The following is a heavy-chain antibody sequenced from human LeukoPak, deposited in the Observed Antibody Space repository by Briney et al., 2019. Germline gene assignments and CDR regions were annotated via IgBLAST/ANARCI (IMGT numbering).Heavy chain of an antibody. V-gene: IGHV3-7*01. CDR1: GFTFSSYW. CDR2: IKQDGSEK. CDR3: ARDRCGGDCPFDY. D-gene: IGHD2-21*02. Sequence: GGSLRLSCAASGFTFSSYWMSWVRQAPGKGLEWVANIKQDGSEKYYVDSVKGRFTISRDNAKNSLYLQMNSLRTEDTAVYYCARDRCGGDCPFDYWGQGTLVTVSS. J-gene: IGHJ4*02.